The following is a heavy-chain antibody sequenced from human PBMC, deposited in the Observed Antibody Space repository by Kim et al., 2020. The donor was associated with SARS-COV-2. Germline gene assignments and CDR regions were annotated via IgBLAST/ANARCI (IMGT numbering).Heavy chain of an antibody. J-gene: IGHJ6*02. V-gene: IGHV4-34*01. Sequence: SETLSLTCAVYGGSFSGYYWSWIRQPPGKGLEWIGEINHSGSTNYNPSLKSRVTISVDTSKNQFSLKLGSVTAADTAVYYCARGRPPIFGVVIIPVSPTGYYGMDVWGQGTTVTVSS. CDR1: GGSFSGYY. CDR2: INHSGST. CDR3: ARGRPPIFGVVIIPVSPTGYYGMDV. D-gene: IGHD3-3*01.